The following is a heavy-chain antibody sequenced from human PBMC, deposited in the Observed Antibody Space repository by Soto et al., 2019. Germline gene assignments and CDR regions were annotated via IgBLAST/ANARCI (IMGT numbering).Heavy chain of an antibody. Sequence: EVQLVESGGGLIQPGGSLRLSCAASGFTVSSNYMSWVRQAPGKGLEWVSVIYSGGSTYYPDSVKGRFTISRDNSKTTLYLQMNSLRAEDTAVYYSARVGYAVTTGGAFDIWGQGTMVTVSS. CDR3: ARVGYAVTTGGAFDI. CDR2: IYSGGST. CDR1: GFTVSSNY. V-gene: IGHV3-53*01. J-gene: IGHJ3*02. D-gene: IGHD4-17*01.